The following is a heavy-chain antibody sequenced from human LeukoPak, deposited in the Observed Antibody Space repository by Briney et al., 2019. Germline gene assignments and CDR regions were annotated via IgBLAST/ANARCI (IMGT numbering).Heavy chain of an antibody. CDR1: GFTFSSYG. V-gene: IGHV3-30*03. J-gene: IGHJ4*02. D-gene: IGHD1-26*01. CDR2: ISYDGSNK. Sequence: GGSLRLSCAASGFTFSSYGMHWVRQAQGKGLEWVAVISYDGSNKYYADSVKGRFTISRDNSKNTLYLQMNSLRAEDTAVYYCARRDVGSIDYWGQGTLVTVSS. CDR3: ARRDVGSIDY.